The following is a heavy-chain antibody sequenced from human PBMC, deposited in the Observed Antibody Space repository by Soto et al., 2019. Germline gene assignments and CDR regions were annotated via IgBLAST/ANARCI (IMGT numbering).Heavy chain of an antibody. J-gene: IGHJ5*02. D-gene: IGHD3-22*01. V-gene: IGHV4-34*01. Sequence: PSETLSLTCAVYGGSFSGYYWSWIRQPPGKGLEWIGEINHSGSTYYNPSLKSRVTISVDTSKNQFSLKLRHVTAADTAVYYCASIGGDSSGYPLGWFAPSGQGTLVTVSS. CDR1: GGSFSGYY. CDR3: ASIGGDSSGYPLGWFAP. CDR2: INHSGST.